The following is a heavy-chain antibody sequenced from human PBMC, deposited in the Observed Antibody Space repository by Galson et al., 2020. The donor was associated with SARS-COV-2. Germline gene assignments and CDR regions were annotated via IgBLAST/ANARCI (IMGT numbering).Heavy chain of an antibody. CDR1: SGSISSSRYY. D-gene: IGHD4-4*01. CDR3: AREAGNSWYFDY. J-gene: IGHJ4*02. V-gene: IGHV4-39*07. Sequence: SETLSLTCNVSSGSISSSRYYWGWIRQPPGRGLEWLGSISSSGTTYYKPSLRSRVTISVDTSKNQFSLKLNSVTAAHTAVYYCAREAGNSWYFDYWAQGTLVTVSS. CDR2: ISSSGTT.